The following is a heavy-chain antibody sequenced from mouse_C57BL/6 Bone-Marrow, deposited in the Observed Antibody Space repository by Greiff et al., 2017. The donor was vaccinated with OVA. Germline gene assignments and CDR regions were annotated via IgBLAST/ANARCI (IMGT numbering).Heavy chain of an antibody. Sequence: EVQLVESGAELVRPGASVKLSCTASGFNIKDDYMHWVKQRPEQGLEWIGWIDPENGDTEYASKFQGKATITADTSSNTAYLQLSSLTSEDTAVYYCTPYYGSSPLDYWGQGTTLTVSS. CDR3: TPYYGSSPLDY. V-gene: IGHV14-4*01. CDR2: IDPENGDT. D-gene: IGHD1-1*01. CDR1: GFNIKDDY. J-gene: IGHJ2*01.